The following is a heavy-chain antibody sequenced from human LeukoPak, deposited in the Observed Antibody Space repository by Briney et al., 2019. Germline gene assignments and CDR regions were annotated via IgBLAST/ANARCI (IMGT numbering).Heavy chain of an antibody. CDR1: GFTFSRYG. Sequence: GGSLRLSCAASGFTFSRYGMNWVRQAPGRGLEWVAFIRFDESDKYYADSVKGRFTISRDNSRNTLYMQMNSLRVEDTAVYYCAKDKNAVCSIACRSELDYWGQGTLVTVSS. CDR2: IRFDESDK. V-gene: IGHV3-30*02. J-gene: IGHJ4*02. CDR3: AKDKNAVCSIACRSELDY. D-gene: IGHD2-2*01.